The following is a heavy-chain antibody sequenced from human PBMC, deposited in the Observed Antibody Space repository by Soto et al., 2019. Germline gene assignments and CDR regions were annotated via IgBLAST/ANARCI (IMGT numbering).Heavy chain of an antibody. V-gene: IGHV1-3*01. CDR1: GYTFTRYA. CDR2: INAGNGNT. CDR3: ARVERYFDWLPLGH. D-gene: IGHD3-9*01. Sequence: HVPLVQSGAEVKKPGASVKVSCKASGYTFTRYAMHWVRQAPGQRLEWMGWINAGNGNTKYSQKFQGRVTITRDTSASTAYMELSSLRSEDTAVYYCARVERYFDWLPLGHWGQRTLVTVSS. J-gene: IGHJ4*02.